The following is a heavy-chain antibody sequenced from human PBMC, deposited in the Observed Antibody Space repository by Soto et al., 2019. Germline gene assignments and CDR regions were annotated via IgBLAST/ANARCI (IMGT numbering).Heavy chain of an antibody. CDR1: GGTFSSYA. V-gene: IGHV1-69*06. Sequence: SVKVSCKASGGTFSSYAISWVRQAPGQGLEWMGGIIPIFGTANYAQKFQGRVTITADKSTSTAYMELSSLRSEDTAVYYCARDLGYCGGDCSSDYWGQGTLVTVSS. J-gene: IGHJ4*02. CDR2: IIPIFGTA. CDR3: ARDLGYCGGDCSSDY. D-gene: IGHD2-21*02.